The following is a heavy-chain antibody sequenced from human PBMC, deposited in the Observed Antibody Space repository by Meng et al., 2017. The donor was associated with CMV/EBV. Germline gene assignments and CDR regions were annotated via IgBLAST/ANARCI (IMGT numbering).Heavy chain of an antibody. CDR3: ARESVVVPAAMIIKQPDYYYYGMDV. CDR1: GGSISSSHW. J-gene: IGHJ6*02. D-gene: IGHD2-2*01. V-gene: IGHV4-4*02. CDR2: IYHSGST. Sequence: SETLSLTCAVSGGSISSSHWWSWVRQPPGKGLEWIGEIYHSGSTNYNPSLRSRVTISVDKSKNQFSLKLSSVTAADTAVYYCARESVVVPAAMIIKQPDYYYYGMDVWGQGTTVTVSS.